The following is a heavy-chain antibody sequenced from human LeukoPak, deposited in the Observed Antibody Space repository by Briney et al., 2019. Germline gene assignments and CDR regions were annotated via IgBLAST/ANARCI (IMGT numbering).Heavy chain of an antibody. D-gene: IGHD3-22*01. J-gene: IGHJ4*02. Sequence: SETLSLTCTVSGGSISSYYWSWIRQPPGKELEWIGYIYYSGSTNYNPSLKSRVTISVDTSKNQFSLKLSSATAADTAVYYCAIGTGNYYDSSGLYYWGQGTLVTVSS. V-gene: IGHV4-59*01. CDR3: AIGTGNYYDSSGLYY. CDR1: GGSISSYY. CDR2: IYYSGST.